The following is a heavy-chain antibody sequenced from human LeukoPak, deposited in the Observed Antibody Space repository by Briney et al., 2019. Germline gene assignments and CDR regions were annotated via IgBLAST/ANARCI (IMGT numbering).Heavy chain of an antibody. J-gene: IGHJ4*02. CDR2: ISPSSHDI. D-gene: IGHD1-26*01. CDR3: AKDLVVGALDY. V-gene: IGHV3-11*05. CDR1: GFSFSDSY. Sequence: GGSLRLSCVVSGFSFSDSYMTWLRQTPGKGLESLAYISPSSHDIYYADSVKGRFTISRDNSRDMLFLQMNSLRADDTAVYYCAKDLVVGALDYWGQGTLVTVSS.